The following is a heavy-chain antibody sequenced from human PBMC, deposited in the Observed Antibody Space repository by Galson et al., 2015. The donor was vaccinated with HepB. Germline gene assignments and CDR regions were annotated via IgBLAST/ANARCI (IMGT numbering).Heavy chain of an antibody. V-gene: IGHV3-30*04. CDR2: ISFDGTNK. CDR3: ARDQFRSALGLLTFHPSHAMDV. D-gene: IGHD3-16*01. J-gene: IGHJ6*02. CDR1: GFTFSRYA. Sequence: SLRLSCAASGFTFSRYAMHWVRQAPGKGLEWVAVISFDGTNKYYADSVKGRFTISRDNFKNTLYLQMNSLRAEDTAVFYCARDQFRSALGLLTFHPSHAMDVWGQGTTVTVSS.